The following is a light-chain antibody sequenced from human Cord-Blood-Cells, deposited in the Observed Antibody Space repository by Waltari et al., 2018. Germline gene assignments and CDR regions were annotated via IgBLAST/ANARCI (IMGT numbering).Light chain of an antibody. V-gene: IGLV3-1*01. CDR3: QAWDSSSNYV. CDR1: KSVDKY. CDR2: QDS. Sequence: SYELTQPPPVSVSPGQTARITCSADKSVDKYACWYQQKPGQSPVLVIYQDSKRPSGIPERFSGSNSGNTATLTISGTQAMDEADYYCQAWDSSSNYVFGTGTKVTVL. J-gene: IGLJ1*01.